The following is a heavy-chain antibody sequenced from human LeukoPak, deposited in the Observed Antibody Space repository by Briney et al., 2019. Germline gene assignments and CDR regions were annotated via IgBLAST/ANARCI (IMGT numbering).Heavy chain of an antibody. D-gene: IGHD6-6*01. CDR3: ARDHGYSSSSNIYYYYYMDV. J-gene: IGHJ6*03. CDR1: GGSISSCSYY. V-gene: IGHV4-61*02. CDR2: IYTSGST. Sequence: SETLSLTCTVSGGSISSCSYYWSWIPQPAGKELEWIGRIYTSGSTNDNPSLKSRVTISVDTSKNQFALKLSSVTAADTAVYYCARDHGYSSSSNIYYYYYMDVWGKGTTVTVSS.